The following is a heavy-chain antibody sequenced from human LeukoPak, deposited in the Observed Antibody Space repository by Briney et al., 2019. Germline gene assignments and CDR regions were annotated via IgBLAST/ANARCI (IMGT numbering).Heavy chain of an antibody. D-gene: IGHD3-22*01. CDR3: AKDSTGVYDSSGYYYSPSFDY. Sequence: PGGSLRLSCAASGFTLSSYAMSWVRQAPGKGLEWVSAISGSGGSTYYADSVKGRFTISRDNSKNTLYLQMNSLRAEDTAVYYCAKDSTGVYDSSGYYYSPSFDYWGQGTLVTVSS. J-gene: IGHJ4*02. CDR2: ISGSGGST. V-gene: IGHV3-23*01. CDR1: GFTLSSYA.